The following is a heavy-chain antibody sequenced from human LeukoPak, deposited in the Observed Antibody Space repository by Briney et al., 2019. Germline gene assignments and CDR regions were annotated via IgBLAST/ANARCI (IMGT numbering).Heavy chain of an antibody. Sequence: SETLSLTCTISGYSISSGYYSGWIRPPPGKGLEWIGSIYHSGSTYYNPSLKSRVTISLDTSENQFSLKLSSVTAADTAVYYCARDLYSSGWGYFDYWGQGTLVTVSS. CDR1: GYSISSGYY. CDR3: ARDLYSSGWGYFDY. V-gene: IGHV4-38-2*02. J-gene: IGHJ4*02. CDR2: IYHSGST. D-gene: IGHD6-19*01.